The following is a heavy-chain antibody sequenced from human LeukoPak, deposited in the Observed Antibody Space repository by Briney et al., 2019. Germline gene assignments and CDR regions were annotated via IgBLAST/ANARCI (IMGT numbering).Heavy chain of an antibody. V-gene: IGHV3-7*01. Sequence: GGSLRLSCATSGFTFSSNWMSWVRQSPGKGLDWVANIKPDGSGKYYADSVKGRFTVSRDNPKNSLYLQMNSLTVEDTAVYYCARGEWITMIVAVVWGQGTLVTVSS. D-gene: IGHD3-22*01. J-gene: IGHJ4*02. CDR1: GFTFSSNW. CDR2: IKPDGSGK. CDR3: ARGEWITMIVAVV.